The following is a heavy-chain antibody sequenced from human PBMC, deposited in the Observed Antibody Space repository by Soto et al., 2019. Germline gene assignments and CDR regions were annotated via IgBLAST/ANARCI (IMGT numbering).Heavy chain of an antibody. CDR3: ARGWGSKWYYFDS. CDR1: GVSSTSFY. CDR2: IFDNGDV. J-gene: IGHJ4*02. Sequence: ASETLSLTCTVSGVSSTSFYWSWIRQSPGKGLEWIGYIFDNGDVKYNPSLMSRLTMSIDVSKNEFSLRLKSVTAADTAMYYCARGWGSKWYYFDSWGEGTLVTVSS. D-gene: IGHD3-16*01. V-gene: IGHV4-59*01.